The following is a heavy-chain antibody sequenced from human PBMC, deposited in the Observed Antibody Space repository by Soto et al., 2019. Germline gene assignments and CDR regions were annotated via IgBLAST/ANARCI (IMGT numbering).Heavy chain of an antibody. CDR2: IYHSGST. CDR1: GGSISSSNW. Sequence: QVQLQESGPGLVKPSGTLSLTCAVSGGSISSSNWWSWVRQPPGKGLEWIGEIYHSGSTNYNPSLKSRVTISVDKSKNQFSQKLSSVTAADTAVYYCARGNSNYGDSYYYYGMDVWGQGTTVTVSS. J-gene: IGHJ6*02. CDR3: ARGNSNYGDSYYYYGMDV. V-gene: IGHV4-4*02. D-gene: IGHD4-4*01.